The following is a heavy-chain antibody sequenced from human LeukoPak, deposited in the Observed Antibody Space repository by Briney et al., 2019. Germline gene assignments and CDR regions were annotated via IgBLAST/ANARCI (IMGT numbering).Heavy chain of an antibody. CDR2: MNPNSGNT. CDR3: ARGPKILWFGEFRNSWFDP. J-gene: IGHJ5*02. CDR1: GYTFTSYD. D-gene: IGHD3-10*01. Sequence: ASVKVSCKASGYTFTSYDINWVRQATGQGLEWMGWMNPNSGNTGYAQKFQGRVTMTRDTSISTAYMELSRLRSDDTAVYYCARGPKILWFGEFRNSWFDPWGQGTLVTVSS. V-gene: IGHV1-8*02.